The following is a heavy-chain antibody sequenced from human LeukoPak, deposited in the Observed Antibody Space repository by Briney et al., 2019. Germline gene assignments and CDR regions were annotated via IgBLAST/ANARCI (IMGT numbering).Heavy chain of an antibody. CDR1: GFTFRSHD. V-gene: IGHV3-23*01. J-gene: IGHJ4*02. CDR2: ISGSGGST. CDR3: AARITMVRGVLRFFDY. Sequence: GGSLRLSCAASGFTFRSHDMSWVRQAPGKGLEWVSAISGSGGSTYYADSVKGRFTISRDNSKNTLYLQMNSLRAEDTAVYYCAARITMVRGVLRFFDYWGQGTLVTVSS. D-gene: IGHD3-10*01.